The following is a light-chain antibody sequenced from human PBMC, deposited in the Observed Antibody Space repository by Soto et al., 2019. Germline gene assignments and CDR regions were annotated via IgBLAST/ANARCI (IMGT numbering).Light chain of an antibody. Sequence: EIVLTQSPATLFLSPGERATLSCRASQSVSSYFAWYQQKPGQAPRLLIYDASNRATGIPARFSGSGSGTDFTLTISSLEPDDFAVYYCQQRGNWPVTFGQGTKV. CDR2: DAS. J-gene: IGKJ1*01. CDR1: QSVSSY. V-gene: IGKV3-11*01. CDR3: QQRGNWPVT.